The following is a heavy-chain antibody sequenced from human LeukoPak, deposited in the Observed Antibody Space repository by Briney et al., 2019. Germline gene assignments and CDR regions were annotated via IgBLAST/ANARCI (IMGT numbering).Heavy chain of an antibody. Sequence: GGSLRLSCAASGFTFSSYAMHWVRQAPGKGLEWVAVISYDGSNKYYADSVKGRFTISRDNSKNTLYLQMNSLRAEDTAVYYCARERMVRAIFDYWGQGTLVTVSS. J-gene: IGHJ4*02. V-gene: IGHV3-30*01. CDR3: ARERMVRAIFDY. CDR2: ISYDGSNK. D-gene: IGHD3-10*01. CDR1: GFTFSSYA.